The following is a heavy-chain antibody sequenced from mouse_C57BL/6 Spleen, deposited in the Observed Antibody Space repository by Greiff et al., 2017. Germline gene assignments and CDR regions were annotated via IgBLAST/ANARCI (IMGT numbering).Heavy chain of an antibody. Sequence: VQLQQPGAELVKPGASVKLSCKASGYTFTSYWMPWVRQRPGRGLEWIGRIDPNSGGTKYNEKFKSKATLTVDKPSSTAYMQLSSLTSEDSAVYYCATPSTVVADYYAMDYWGQGTSVTVSS. CDR3: ATPSTVVADYYAMDY. J-gene: IGHJ4*01. CDR2: IDPNSGGT. V-gene: IGHV1-72*01. D-gene: IGHD1-1*01. CDR1: GYTFTSYW.